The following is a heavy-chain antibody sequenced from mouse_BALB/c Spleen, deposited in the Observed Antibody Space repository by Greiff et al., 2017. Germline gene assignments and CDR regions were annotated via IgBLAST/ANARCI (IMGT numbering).Heavy chain of an antibody. CDR2: IDPANGNT. J-gene: IGHJ1*01. V-gene: IGHV14-3*02. CDR1: GFNIKDTY. D-gene: IGHD2-3*01. CDR3: ARPGYYVSYWYFDV. Sequence: VQLQQSGAELVKPGASVKLSCTASGFNIKDTYMHWVKQRPEQGLEWIGRIDPANGNTKYDPKFQGKATITADTSSNTAYLQLSSLTSEDTAVYYCARPGYYVSYWYFDVWGAGTTVTVSS.